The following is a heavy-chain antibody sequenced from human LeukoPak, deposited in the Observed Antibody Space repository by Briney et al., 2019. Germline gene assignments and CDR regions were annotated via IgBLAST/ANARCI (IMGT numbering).Heavy chain of an antibody. D-gene: IGHD3-10*01. CDR3: ASEPYGSGSFLGAFDI. J-gene: IGHJ3*02. V-gene: IGHV4-39*01. Sequence: PSETLSLTCTVSGGSISNNNYYWAWIRQPPGKGLECIGSIYYSGSTYYNPSLKSRVTISIDTSKNQFSLKLSSVTAADTAVYYCASEPYGSGSFLGAFDIWGQGTMVTVSS. CDR2: IYYSGST. CDR1: GGSISNNNYY.